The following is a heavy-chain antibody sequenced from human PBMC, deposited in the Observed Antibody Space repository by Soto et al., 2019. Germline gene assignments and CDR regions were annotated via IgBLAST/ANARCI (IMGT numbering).Heavy chain of an antibody. J-gene: IGHJ4*02. CDR3: ARVRGTAGKRYFDY. D-gene: IGHD6-13*01. CDR1: GGSMIAYY. CDR2: TYDSGST. V-gene: IGHV4-59*01. Sequence: PSETLSLTCTVSGGSMIAYYWNWMRQPPGKGVQGIGYTYDSGSTIYNPSLKSRVTISVDSSKNQFSLKLDSVTPADTAVYYCARVRGTAGKRYFDYWGPGTLVTVSS.